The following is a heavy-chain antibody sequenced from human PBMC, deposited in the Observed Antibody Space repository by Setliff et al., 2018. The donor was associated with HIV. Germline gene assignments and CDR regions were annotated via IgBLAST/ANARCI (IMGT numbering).Heavy chain of an antibody. J-gene: IGHJ4*02. CDR3: AKDRYYDSSGSPFDY. V-gene: IGHV3-23*01. D-gene: IGHD3-22*01. CDR1: GLTFSSYA. Sequence: PGGSLRLSCAASGLTFSSYAMTWVRQAPGRGLEWVSGITGNGRSTYYADSVKGRFTISRDNSKNTLYLQMNSLRAEDTAVYYCAKDRYYDSSGSPFDYWGQGTLVTVSS. CDR2: ITGNGRST.